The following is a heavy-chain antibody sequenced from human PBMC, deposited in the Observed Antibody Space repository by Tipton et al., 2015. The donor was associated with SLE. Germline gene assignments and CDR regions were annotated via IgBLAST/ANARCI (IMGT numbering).Heavy chain of an antibody. CDR1: GFTFSSYE. Sequence: SLRLSCAASGFTFSSYEMNWVRQAPGKGLEWVSYISSSGSTIYYADSVKGRFTISRDNAKNSLYLQMNSLRAEDTAVYYCASLVLRVLEWPTNCYGMDVWGQGATVTVSS. D-gene: IGHD3-3*01. CDR2: ISSSGSTI. CDR3: ASLVLRVLEWPTNCYGMDV. J-gene: IGHJ6*02. V-gene: IGHV3-48*03.